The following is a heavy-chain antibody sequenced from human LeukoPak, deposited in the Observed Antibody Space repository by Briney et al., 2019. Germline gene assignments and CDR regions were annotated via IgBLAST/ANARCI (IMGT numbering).Heavy chain of an antibody. D-gene: IGHD4-17*01. CDR1: GGSISSSSYY. Sequence: PSETLSLTCTVSGGSISSSSYYWGWIRQPPGNRLEWIRSIYYSGSTYYNPSLKSRVTISVDTSKNQFSLKLSSVTAADTAVYYCASGIMTTVTKNFDYWGQGTLVTVSS. CDR3: ASGIMTTVTKNFDY. CDR2: IYYSGST. J-gene: IGHJ4*02. V-gene: IGHV4-39*01.